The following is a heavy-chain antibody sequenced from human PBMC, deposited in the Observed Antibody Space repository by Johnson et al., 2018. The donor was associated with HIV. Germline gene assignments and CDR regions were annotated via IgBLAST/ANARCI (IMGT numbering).Heavy chain of an antibody. CDR2: ISGSDGSI. Sequence: VQLVESGGGLAKPAWSPRLSCGASQFTFSSYSMNCVRQAPGKGLEWVSAISGSDGSIAYADSVKGRFTISRDNAKNPLYVQMNSLRAVDTAVYYCAKDTYSHRLTVTESAFDIWGQGTMVTVSS. D-gene: IGHD4-11*01. J-gene: IGHJ3*02. V-gene: IGHV3-23*04. CDR3: AKDTYSHRLTVTESAFDI. CDR1: QFTFSSYS.